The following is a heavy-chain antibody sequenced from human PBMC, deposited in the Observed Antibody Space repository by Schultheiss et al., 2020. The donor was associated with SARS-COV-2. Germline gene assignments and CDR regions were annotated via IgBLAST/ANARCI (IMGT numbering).Heavy chain of an antibody. V-gene: IGHV4-34*01. Sequence: GSLRLSCGVDGGSFTAYYWAWIRQPPGKGLEWIGEINHSGSTNYNPSLKSRVTISVDTSKNQFSLKLSSVTAADTAVYYCARFYRRRRQLLFGMDVWGQGTTVTVSS. J-gene: IGHJ6*02. CDR1: GGSFTAYY. CDR3: ARFYRRRRQLLFGMDV. D-gene: IGHD2-2*01. CDR2: INHSGST.